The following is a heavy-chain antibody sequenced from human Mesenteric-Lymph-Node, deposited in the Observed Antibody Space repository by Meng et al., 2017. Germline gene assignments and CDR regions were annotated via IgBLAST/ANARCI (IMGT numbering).Heavy chain of an antibody. CDR1: GFTFSSYG. CDR2: IWYDGSNK. J-gene: IGHJ5*02. Sequence: GESLKISCAASGFTFSSYGMHWVRQAPGKGLEWVAVIWYDGSNKYYADSVKGRFTISRDNSKNTLYLQMNSLRAEDTALYYCARQHGDYVGWFDPWGQGTLVTVSS. CDR3: ARQHGDYVGWFDP. V-gene: IGHV3-33*01. D-gene: IGHD4-17*01.